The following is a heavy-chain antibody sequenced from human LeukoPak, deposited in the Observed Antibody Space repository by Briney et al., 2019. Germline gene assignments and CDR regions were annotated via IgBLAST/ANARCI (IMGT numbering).Heavy chain of an antibody. J-gene: IGHJ4*02. D-gene: IGHD1-7*01. CDR3: AREGGITGTIDY. CDR1: GFTFSSYS. Sequence: TGGSLRLSCAASGFTFSSYSMSWVRQAPGKGLEWVSYISSSGSSIYYADSVKGRFTISRDNAKNSLYLQMNSLRAEDTAVYHCAREGGITGTIDYWGQGTLVTVSS. CDR2: ISSSGSSI. V-gene: IGHV3-48*04.